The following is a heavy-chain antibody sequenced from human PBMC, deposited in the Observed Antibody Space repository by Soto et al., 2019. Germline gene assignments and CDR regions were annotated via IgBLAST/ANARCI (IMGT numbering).Heavy chain of an antibody. CDR3: AKDLHSADYYGSPMDV. CDR2: ISYDGSNK. CDR1: GFTFSNAW. V-gene: IGHV3-30*18. Sequence: GGSLRLSCAASGFTFSNAWMNWVRQAPGKGLEWVAVISYDGSNKYYADSVKGRFTISRDNSKNTLYLQMNSLRAEDTAVYYCAKDLHSADYYGSPMDVWGQGTTVTVSS. J-gene: IGHJ6*02. D-gene: IGHD3-10*01.